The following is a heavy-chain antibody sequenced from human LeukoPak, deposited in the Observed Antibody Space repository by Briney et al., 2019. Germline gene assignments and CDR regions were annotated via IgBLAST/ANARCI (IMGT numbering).Heavy chain of an antibody. Sequence: MASETLSLTCAVSGGSIKSYYWSWLRQPPGKGLELIGYIYYSGSTDYNPSLKGRVTISVDRSKNQFSLKLTSVTAADTAVYYCARFSDVPLAGGGYYYYLDVWGKGTTVTVSS. J-gene: IGHJ6*03. CDR2: IYYSGST. CDR1: GGSIKSYY. CDR3: ARFSDVPLAGGGYYYYLDV. D-gene: IGHD3-16*01. V-gene: IGHV4-59*01.